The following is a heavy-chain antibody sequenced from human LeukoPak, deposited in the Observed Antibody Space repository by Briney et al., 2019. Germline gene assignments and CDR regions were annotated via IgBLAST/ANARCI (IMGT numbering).Heavy chain of an antibody. CDR3: ARDSDWNDGLDY. V-gene: IGHV3-21*01. CDR1: GFTFNNYN. CDR2: ISTSSLYI. Sequence: PGGSLRLSCAASGFTFNNYNMNWVRQAPGKALEWVSSISTSSLYIYYADSVKGRFTVSRNNARNSLYLQVNSLRAEDTAVYYCARDSDWNDGLDYWGQGTLVTVSS. D-gene: IGHD1-1*01. J-gene: IGHJ4*02.